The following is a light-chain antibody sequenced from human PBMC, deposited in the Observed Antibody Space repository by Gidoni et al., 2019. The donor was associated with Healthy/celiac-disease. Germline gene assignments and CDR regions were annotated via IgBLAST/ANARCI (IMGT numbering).Light chain of an antibody. J-gene: IGKJ2*01. V-gene: IGKV3-15*01. CDR3: QQYSNWPPYT. CDR2: GAS. Sequence: EIVMTQSPATLSVSPGERATLSCRASQSVSSNLAWYQQKPGQAPRLLISGASTRATGIPARFSGSGSGTEFPLTIISLQSEDFAVYYCQQYSNWPPYTFGQGTKLEIK. CDR1: QSVSSN.